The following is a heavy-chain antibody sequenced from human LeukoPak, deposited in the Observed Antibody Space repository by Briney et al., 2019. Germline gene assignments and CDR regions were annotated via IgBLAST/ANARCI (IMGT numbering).Heavy chain of an antibody. CDR3: ARDRVAYCGGDCYSREVDY. V-gene: IGHV3-33*08. D-gene: IGHD2-21*02. CDR2: IWYDGSNK. CDR1: GFIFSSYA. J-gene: IGHJ4*02. Sequence: PGGSLRLSCAASGFIFSSYAMHWVRQAPGKGLEWVAVIWYDGSNKYYADSVKGRFTISRDNSKNTLYLQMNSLRAEDTAVYYCARDRVAYCGGDCYSREVDYWGQGTLVTVSS.